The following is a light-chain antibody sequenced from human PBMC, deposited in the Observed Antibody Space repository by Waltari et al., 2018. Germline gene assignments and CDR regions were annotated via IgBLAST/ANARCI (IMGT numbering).Light chain of an antibody. V-gene: IGKV1-27*01. J-gene: IGKJ4*01. CDR3: QKYDSAPVT. CDR2: AAS. Sequence: DIQMTQSLSSLSASVGDRVTITCRASQGISNYLAWYQQKPGKVPKLIYAASTLQSGVPSRFSGSGYGTDFTLTISSLQPEDVATYYCQKYDSAPVTFGGGTKVEIK. CDR1: QGISNY.